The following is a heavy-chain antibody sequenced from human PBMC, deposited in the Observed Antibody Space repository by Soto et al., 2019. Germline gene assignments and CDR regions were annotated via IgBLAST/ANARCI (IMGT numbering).Heavy chain of an antibody. Sequence: PGESLKISCKGSGYSFTNYWIGWVRQMPGKGLEWMGIIYPGDSDTRYSPSFQGQVTISADKSISTAYLQWSSLKASDTAMYYCARHKADCSGGSCYSIDAFDIWGQGTMVTVSS. D-gene: IGHD2-15*01. V-gene: IGHV5-51*01. CDR1: GYSFTNYW. CDR2: IYPGDSDT. CDR3: ARHKADCSGGSCYSIDAFDI. J-gene: IGHJ3*02.